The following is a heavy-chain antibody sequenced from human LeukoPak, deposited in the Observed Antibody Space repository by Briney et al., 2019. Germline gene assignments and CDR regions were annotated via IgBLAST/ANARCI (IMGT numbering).Heavy chain of an antibody. CDR3: ARESPALLLWFGEFDY. Sequence: GGSLRLSCAASAFTFSSYAMPWVRQAPGKGLEWVSYISSSSSTIYYADSVKGRFTISRDNAKNSLYLQMNSLRAEDTAVYYCARESPALLLWFGEFDYWGQGTLVTVSS. CDR1: AFTFSSYA. J-gene: IGHJ4*02. CDR2: ISSSSSTI. D-gene: IGHD3-10*01. V-gene: IGHV3-48*04.